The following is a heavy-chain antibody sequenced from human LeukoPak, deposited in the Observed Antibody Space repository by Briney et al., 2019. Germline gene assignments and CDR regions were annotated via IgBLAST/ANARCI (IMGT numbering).Heavy chain of an antibody. V-gene: IGHV4-38-2*01. CDR1: GYSISSGYY. Sequence: SETLSLTCAVSGYSISSGYYYGWIRQPPGKGLEWIGSNYHSGSTYYNPSLKSRVTISVDTSKNQFSLKLSSVTAADTAVYYCARQSITMVRGVIPLGYWGQGTLVTVSS. D-gene: IGHD3-10*01. J-gene: IGHJ4*02. CDR3: ARQSITMVRGVIPLGY. CDR2: NYHSGST.